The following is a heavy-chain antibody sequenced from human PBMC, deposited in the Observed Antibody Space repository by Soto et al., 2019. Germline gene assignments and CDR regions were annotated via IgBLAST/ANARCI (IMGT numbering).Heavy chain of an antibody. CDR3: VRGGLRWRFDY. Sequence: QVQLQESGPGLVKPSQTLSLTCIVSGDSLTSGNYYWTWIRQLPGKGPEWIGFIHYRGSTSYNPSLHSRVSSSVDTSKNRFSLNLSSVTAADAAVYFCVRGGLRWRFDYWGQGALVTVSS. CDR1: GDSLTSGNYY. V-gene: IGHV4-31*03. CDR2: IHYRGST. D-gene: IGHD2-15*01. J-gene: IGHJ4*02.